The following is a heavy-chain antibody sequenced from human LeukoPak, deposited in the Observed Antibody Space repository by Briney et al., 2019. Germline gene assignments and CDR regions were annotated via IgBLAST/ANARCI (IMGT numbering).Heavy chain of an antibody. D-gene: IGHD4-17*01. V-gene: IGHV3-30*18. CDR3: ANLYGDSGLDY. CDR2: ISYDGSNK. Sequence: GGSLRLSCAASGFTFSSYGMHWVRQAPGKGLEWVAVISYDGSNKYHADSVKGRFTIFRDNSKNTLYLQMNSLRAEDTALYYCANLYGDSGLDYWGQGTLVTVSS. J-gene: IGHJ4*02. CDR1: GFTFSSYG.